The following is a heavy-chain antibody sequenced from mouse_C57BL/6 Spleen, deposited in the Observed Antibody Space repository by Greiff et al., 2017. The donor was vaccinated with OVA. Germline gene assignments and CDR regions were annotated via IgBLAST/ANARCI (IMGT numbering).Heavy chain of an antibody. CDR1: GYTFTDYY. J-gene: IGHJ2*01. Sequence: VKLVESGAELVRPGASVKLSCKASGYTFTDYYINWVKQRPGQGLEWIARIYPGSGNTYYNEKFKGKATLTAEKSSSTAYMQLSSLTSEDSAVYFCARAPKDYFDYWGQGTTLTVSS. V-gene: IGHV1-76*01. CDR2: IYPGSGNT. CDR3: ARAPKDYFDY.